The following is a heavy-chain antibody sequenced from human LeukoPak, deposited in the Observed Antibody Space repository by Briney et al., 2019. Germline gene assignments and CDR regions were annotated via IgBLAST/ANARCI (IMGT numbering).Heavy chain of an antibody. Sequence: SGPTLVNPTQTLTLTCTFSGFSLRTSGVGVDWIRQPPGKALEWLALIYWDDDKRYSPSLKSRLTITKDTSKNQVVLTMTNMDPVDTATYYCARRLRKPFFDYWGQGTLVTVSS. CDR1: GFSLRTSGVG. J-gene: IGHJ4*02. CDR3: ARRLRKPFFDY. D-gene: IGHD5-12*01. V-gene: IGHV2-5*02. CDR2: IYWDDDK.